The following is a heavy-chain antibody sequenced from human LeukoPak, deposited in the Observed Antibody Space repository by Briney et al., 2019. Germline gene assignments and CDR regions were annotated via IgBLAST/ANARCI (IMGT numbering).Heavy chain of an antibody. V-gene: IGHV4-38-2*01. D-gene: IGHD2-2*01. CDR2: IYHSGST. CDR1: GYSISSGYY. Sequence: SETVSLTCAVSGYSISSGYYWGWIRQPPGKGLERIGSIYHSGSTYYNPSLKGRLTTSVDTTKNQFSMKLTSETAADTAVYFWARRDEECSSTSCRNWFDPWGQGALVSVSS. CDR3: ARRDEECSSTSCRNWFDP. J-gene: IGHJ5*02.